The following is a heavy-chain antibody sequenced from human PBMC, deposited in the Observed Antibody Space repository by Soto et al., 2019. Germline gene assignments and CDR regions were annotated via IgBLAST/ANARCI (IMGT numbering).Heavy chain of an antibody. Sequence: PSETLSLTCIVSGSSIIGYYCICIRHPAVKGLEWIGNIYYGGSTNYNPSRKSRVTISVDTSKNQFSLKLNSVTAADTAVYYCARVGGYYGDYPNFDYWGQGTLVTVSS. V-gene: IGHV4-59*01. CDR2: IYYGGST. CDR1: GSSIIGYY. D-gene: IGHD4-17*01. J-gene: IGHJ4*02. CDR3: ARVGGYYGDYPNFDY.